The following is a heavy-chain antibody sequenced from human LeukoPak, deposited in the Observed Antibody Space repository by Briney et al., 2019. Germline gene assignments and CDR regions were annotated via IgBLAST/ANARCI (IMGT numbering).Heavy chain of an antibody. CDR1: GGSISSYY. CDR3: AREGYSSSWLNWFDP. D-gene: IGHD6-13*01. Sequence: SETLSLTCTVSGGSISSYYWSWLRQPPGKGLEWIGYIYYSGSTNYNPSLKSRVTISVDTSKNQFSLKLSSVTAADTAVYYCAREGYSSSWLNWFDPWGQGTLVTVSS. V-gene: IGHV4-59*01. CDR2: IYYSGST. J-gene: IGHJ5*02.